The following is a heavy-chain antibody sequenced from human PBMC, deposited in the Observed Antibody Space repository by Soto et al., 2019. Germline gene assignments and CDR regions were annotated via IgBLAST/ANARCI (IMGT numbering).Heavy chain of an antibody. CDR3: ARDPGGGYYVGSGYYYGSSNQAFDI. CDR1: GGTFSSYA. V-gene: IGHV1-69*13. CDR2: IIPIFGTA. J-gene: IGHJ3*02. D-gene: IGHD3-22*01. Sequence: ASVKVSCKASGGTFSSYAISWVRQAPGQGLEWMGWIIPIFGTANYAQKFQGRVTITADASTSTAYMELRSLRSEETAVYYCARDPGGGYYVGSGYYYGSSNQAFDIWGQGTMVTVSS.